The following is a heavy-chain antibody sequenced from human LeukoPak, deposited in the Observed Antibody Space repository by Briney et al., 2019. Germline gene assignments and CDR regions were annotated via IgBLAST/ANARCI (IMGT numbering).Heavy chain of an antibody. J-gene: IGHJ4*02. D-gene: IGHD3-16*02. CDR1: GYTFTSYY. CDR2: INPSGGST. Sequence: ASVKVSCKASGYTFTSYYMHWVRQAPGQGLEWMGIINPSGGSTSYAQKFQGRVTMTRDMSTSTVYMELSSLRSEDTAVYYCARGRGHYVWGSYRYTLNLDYWGQGTQVTVSS. V-gene: IGHV1-46*01. CDR3: ARGRGHYVWGSYRYTLNLDY.